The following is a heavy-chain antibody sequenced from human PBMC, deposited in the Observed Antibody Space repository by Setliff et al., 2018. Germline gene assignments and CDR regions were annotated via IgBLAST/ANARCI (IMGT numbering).Heavy chain of an antibody. CDR3: AREGVDTRSSTDYRYYMDV. Sequence: GASVKVSCKASGGTFSSYGISWVRQAPGQGLEWMGGTIPIFGSTNYAQKFQDRVTIITDESTSTAYMELRSLRTEEMAVYYCAREGVDTRSSTDYRYYMDVWGKGTTVTAP. D-gene: IGHD5-18*01. J-gene: IGHJ6*03. CDR1: GGTFSSYG. CDR2: TIPIFGST. V-gene: IGHV1-69*05.